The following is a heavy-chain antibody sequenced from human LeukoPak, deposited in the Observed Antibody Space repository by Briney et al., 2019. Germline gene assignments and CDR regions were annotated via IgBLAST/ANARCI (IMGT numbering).Heavy chain of an antibody. Sequence: TGGSLRLSCAASGFTFSSYGMHWVRQAPGKGLEWVSVIWYDGSNKYYADSAKGRFTISRDNSKTTLYLQMNSLRAEDTAVYYCARVKGVLLWFGEFGMDVWGQGTTVTVSS. CDR3: ARVKGVLLWFGEFGMDV. D-gene: IGHD3-10*01. CDR2: IWYDGSNK. V-gene: IGHV3-33*01. CDR1: GFTFSSYG. J-gene: IGHJ6*02.